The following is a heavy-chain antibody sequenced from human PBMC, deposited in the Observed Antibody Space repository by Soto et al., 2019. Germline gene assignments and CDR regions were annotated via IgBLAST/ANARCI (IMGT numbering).Heavy chain of an antibody. Sequence: QVQLVQSGAEVKKPGSSVKVSCKASGGTFSSYAITWVRQAPGQGLEWMGGIIPILGTANYAQKFQGRVTITAEESTSTAYMEMSSLRSEDTAVYYSAGDRGPSSVYSPYWFDPCGQGTLVTVSS. CDR2: IIPILGTA. V-gene: IGHV1-69*11. D-gene: IGHD3-22*01. CDR3: AGDRGPSSVYSPYWFDP. J-gene: IGHJ5*02. CDR1: GGTFSSYA.